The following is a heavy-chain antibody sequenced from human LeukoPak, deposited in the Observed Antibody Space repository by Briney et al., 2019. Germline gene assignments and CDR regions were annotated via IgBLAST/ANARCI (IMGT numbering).Heavy chain of an antibody. CDR1: GFTFSSYG. CDR3: AKDTTIAAAGYMDV. V-gene: IGHV3-30*02. D-gene: IGHD6-13*01. J-gene: IGHJ6*03. Sequence: GGSLRLSCAASGFTFSSYGMHWVRQAPGKGLEWVAFIRYDGSNKYYADSVKGRFTISRDNSKNTLYLQMNSPRAEDTAVYYCAKDTTIAAAGYMDVWGKGTTVTVSS. CDR2: IRYDGSNK.